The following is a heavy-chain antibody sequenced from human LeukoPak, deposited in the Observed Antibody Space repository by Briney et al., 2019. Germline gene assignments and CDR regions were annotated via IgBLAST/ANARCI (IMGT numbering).Heavy chain of an antibody. Sequence: GGSLRLSCAASGFTFSSYAMSWVRQAPGKGLEGVSAISVSGGSTYYADSVKGRVTISSDNSKNTLYLQMNSLRAEDTAVYYCAKDQYFELLGDYWGQGTLVTVSS. D-gene: IGHD6-19*01. J-gene: IGHJ4*02. CDR3: AKDQYFELLGDY. CDR2: ISVSGGST. CDR1: GFTFSSYA. V-gene: IGHV3-23*01.